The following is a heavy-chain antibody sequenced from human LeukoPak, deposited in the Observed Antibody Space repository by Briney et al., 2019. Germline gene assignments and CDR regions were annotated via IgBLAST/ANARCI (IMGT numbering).Heavy chain of an antibody. CDR3: AKGMGIVVVTAPDY. CDR2: ISGSGGGT. J-gene: IGHJ4*02. Sequence: GGSLRLSCAASGFTFSSYVMSWVRQAPGKGLEWVSAISGSGGGTYYADTVKGRFTISRDNSKNTLYLQTNSLRAEDTAVYYCAKGMGIVVVTAPDYWGQGTLVTVSS. CDR1: GFTFSSYV. D-gene: IGHD2-21*02. V-gene: IGHV3-23*01.